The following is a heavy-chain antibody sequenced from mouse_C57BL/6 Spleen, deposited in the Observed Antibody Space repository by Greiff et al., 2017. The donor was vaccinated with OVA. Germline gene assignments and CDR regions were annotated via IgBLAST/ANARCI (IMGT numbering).Heavy chain of an antibody. CDR3: AREGWYFDV. J-gene: IGHJ1*03. CDR1: GFTFSDYY. CDR2: INYDGSST. Sequence: EVNVVESEGGLVQPGSSMKLSCTASGFTFSDYYMAWVRQVPEKGLEWVANINYDGSSTYYLDSLKSRFIISRDNAKNILYLQMSSLKSEDTATYYCAREGWYFDVWGTGTTVTVSS. V-gene: IGHV5-16*01.